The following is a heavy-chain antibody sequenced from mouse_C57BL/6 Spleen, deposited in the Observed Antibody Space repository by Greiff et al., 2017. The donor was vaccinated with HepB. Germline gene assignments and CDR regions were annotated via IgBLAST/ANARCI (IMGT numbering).Heavy chain of an antibody. CDR3: TRERDPYAMDY. CDR1: GFTFSSYA. CDR2: ISSGGDYY. V-gene: IGHV5-9-1*02. Sequence: EVQLVESGAGLVKPGGSLKLSCAASGFTFSSYAMSWVRQTPEKRLEWVAYISSGGDYYYYADTVKGRFTISRDNARNTLYLQLSSQKSEDTAMYYCTRERDPYAMDYWGQGTSVTVSS. J-gene: IGHJ4*01.